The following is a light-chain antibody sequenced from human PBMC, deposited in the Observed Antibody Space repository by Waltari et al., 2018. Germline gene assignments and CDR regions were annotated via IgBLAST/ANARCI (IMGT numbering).Light chain of an antibody. Sequence: DIVMTQSPDSLAVSLCERATINCRSSQSVLSRSNNKNYLAWYQQKPGQPPKMLIYWASTREFGVPDRFSGSGSGTDFTLSIDNLQAEDVAVYYCQQSYASPLTFGGGTKVEVK. J-gene: IGKJ4*01. CDR1: QSVLSRSNNKNY. CDR2: WAS. V-gene: IGKV4-1*01. CDR3: QQSYASPLT.